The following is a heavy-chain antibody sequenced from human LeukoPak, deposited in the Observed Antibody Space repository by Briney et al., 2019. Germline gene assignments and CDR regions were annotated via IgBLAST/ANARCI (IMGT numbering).Heavy chain of an antibody. Sequence: SETLSLTCAVSGGSFSAFFWRWIRQPPGKGLEWIGDVGHSGSADYNPSLKSRVTISADPSKTQFSLKLTSVTAADTAVYYCATRGDYSDTSGNSYDALDIWGQGTMVTVSS. J-gene: IGHJ3*02. CDR2: VGHSGSA. CDR1: GGSFSAFF. V-gene: IGHV4-34*01. D-gene: IGHD3-22*01. CDR3: ATRGDYSDTSGNSYDALDI.